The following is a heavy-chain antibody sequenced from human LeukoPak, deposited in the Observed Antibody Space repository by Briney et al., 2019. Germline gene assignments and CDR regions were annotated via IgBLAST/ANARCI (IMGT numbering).Heavy chain of an antibody. CDR2: ISWNSGSM. CDR3: ARDQGTDY. V-gene: IGHV3-9*01. J-gene: IGHJ4*02. CDR1: GFTFDDYA. Sequence: GGSLRLSCAASGFTFDDYAMHWVRQAPGKGLEWVSGISWNSGSMDYADSVKGRFTISRDNAKNSLYLQMNSLRAEDTAVYYCARDQGTDYWGQGTLVTVSS. D-gene: IGHD1-1*01.